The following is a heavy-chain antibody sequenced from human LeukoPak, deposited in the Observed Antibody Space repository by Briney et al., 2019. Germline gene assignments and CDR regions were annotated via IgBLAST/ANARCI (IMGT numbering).Heavy chain of an antibody. V-gene: IGHV1-18*01. D-gene: IGHD5-18*01. CDR3: ARESGDTAMVNDY. CDR2: ISAYNGNT. J-gene: IGHJ4*02. Sequence: ASGKVSCKASGHTFTSYGISWVRQAPGHGLEWMGWISAYNGNTNYAQKLQGRVTMTTGTSTSTAYMELTSLRSDDTAVYYCARESGDTAMVNDYWGQGTLVTVSS. CDR1: GHTFTSYG.